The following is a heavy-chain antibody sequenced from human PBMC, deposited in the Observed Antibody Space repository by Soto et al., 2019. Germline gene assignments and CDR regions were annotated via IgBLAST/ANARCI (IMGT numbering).Heavy chain of an antibody. CDR3: ARGADSIVGEQDAFDI. CDR1: GYTFTSYG. V-gene: IGHV1-18*01. CDR2: ISAYNGNT. D-gene: IGHD1-26*01. Sequence: QVQLVQSGAEVKKPGASVKVSCKASGYTFTSYGISWVRQAPGQGLEWMGWISAYNGNTNYAQKLQGRVTMTTDTXTXXAYMELRSLRSDDTAVYYCARGADSIVGEQDAFDIWGQGTMVTVSS. J-gene: IGHJ3*02.